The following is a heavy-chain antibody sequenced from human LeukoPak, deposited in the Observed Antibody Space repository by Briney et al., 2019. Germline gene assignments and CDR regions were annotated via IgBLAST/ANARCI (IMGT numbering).Heavy chain of an antibody. J-gene: IGHJ1*01. CDR3: AGNNGYYSPFQH. V-gene: IGHV4-59*01. CDR2: IYYSGST. Sequence: SETLSLTCTVSGGSISSYYWSWIRQPPGKGLEWIGYIYYSGSTNYNPSLKSRVTISVDTSKNQFSLNLNSVTAADTAVYYCAGNNGYYSPFQHWGQGTLVTVSS. CDR1: GGSISSYY. D-gene: IGHD3-22*01.